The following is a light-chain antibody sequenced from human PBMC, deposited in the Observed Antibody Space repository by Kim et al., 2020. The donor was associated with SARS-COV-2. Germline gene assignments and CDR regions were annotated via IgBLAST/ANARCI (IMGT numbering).Light chain of an antibody. V-gene: IGKV1-5*01. CDR1: QSLSSG. Sequence: DIQMTQSPYTLSASVGDRVTITCRASQSLSSGLAWYQQKPGRAPNLLIYDASSLEAGVPARFRGSGSETEFTLTIISLQPDDFATYYCQHYDRNSPLTFGGGTKVDIK. J-gene: IGKJ4*01. CDR2: DAS. CDR3: QHYDRNSPLT.